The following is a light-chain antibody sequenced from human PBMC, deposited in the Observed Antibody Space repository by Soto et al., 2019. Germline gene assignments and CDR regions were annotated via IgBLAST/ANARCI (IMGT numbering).Light chain of an antibody. CDR2: TNN. Sequence: QSVLTQPPSASGTPGQRVTISCSGSSSNIGSHVVNWYQQVPGTAPKLLIYTNNQRPSGVPDRFSDSKSGTSAPLAISGLQSEDEADYYCAAWDGSLQSWVFGGGTQLTVL. CDR3: AAWDGSLQSWV. CDR1: SSNIGSHV. J-gene: IGLJ3*02. V-gene: IGLV1-44*01.